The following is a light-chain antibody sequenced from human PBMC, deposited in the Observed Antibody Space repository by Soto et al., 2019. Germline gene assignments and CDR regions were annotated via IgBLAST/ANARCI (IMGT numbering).Light chain of an antibody. V-gene: IGLV2-14*03. CDR2: DVT. J-gene: IGLJ1*01. Sequence: QSVLTQPASVSGSPGQSITISCAGSNGDIGGYNYVSWHQQYPGKAPKLIIFDVTDRPSGVSDRFSGSKSGNTASLTISGLQTGDEADYYCSSFTGSFTHVFGTGTKLTVL. CDR1: NGDIGGYNY. CDR3: SSFTGSFTHV.